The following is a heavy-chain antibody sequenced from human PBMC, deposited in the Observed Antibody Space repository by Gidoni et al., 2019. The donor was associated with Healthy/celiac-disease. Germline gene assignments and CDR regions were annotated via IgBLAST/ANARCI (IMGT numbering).Heavy chain of an antibody. CDR1: GFPFSSYA. J-gene: IGHJ4*02. CDR3: AKDSGEASPTFFDY. CDR2: ISGSGGST. V-gene: IGHV3-23*01. D-gene: IGHD2-21*01. Sequence: EVQLLESGGGLVQPGGSLRLPCAAPGFPFSSYAMSWVRQAPGKGLEWVSAISGSGGSTYCADSVKGRFTISRDNSKNTLYLQMNSLRAEDTAVYYCAKDSGEASPTFFDYWGQGTLVTVSS.